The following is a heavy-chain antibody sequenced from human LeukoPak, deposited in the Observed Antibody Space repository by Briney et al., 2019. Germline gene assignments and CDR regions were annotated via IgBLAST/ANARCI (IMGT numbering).Heavy chain of an antibody. CDR2: IWYDGSNK. CDR3: ARDAGYYDYVWGSYRPDAFDI. D-gene: IGHD3-16*02. Sequence: PGGSLRLSCAASGFTFSSYGMHWVRQAPGKGLEWVAVIWYDGSNKYYADSVKGRFTISRDNSKNTLYLRMNSLRAEDTAVYYCARDAGYYDYVWGSYRPDAFDIWGQGTMVTVSS. J-gene: IGHJ3*02. V-gene: IGHV3-33*01. CDR1: GFTFSSYG.